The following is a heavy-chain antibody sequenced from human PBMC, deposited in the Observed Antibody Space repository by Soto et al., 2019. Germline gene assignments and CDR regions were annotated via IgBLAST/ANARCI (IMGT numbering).Heavy chain of an antibody. Sequence: VSLGLSFAASGLTFSGYCMHGVRQAPGKGLVWVSRIDTDGRVTNYADSVEGRFTISRDDAKNTLYLQMNSLRAEDTAVYYCARDTPYNWFHPWAQGILVTVSS. J-gene: IGHJ5*02. CDR2: IDTDGRVT. CDR1: GLTFSGYC. CDR3: ARDTPYNWFHP. V-gene: IGHV3-74*01.